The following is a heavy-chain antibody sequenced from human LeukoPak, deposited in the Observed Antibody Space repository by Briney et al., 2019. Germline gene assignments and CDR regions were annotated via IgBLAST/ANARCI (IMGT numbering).Heavy chain of an antibody. V-gene: IGHV4-38-2*01. CDR3: ARGGYGDYGPDAFDI. CDR1: GYPLSSVYS. D-gene: IGHD4-17*01. J-gene: IGHJ3*02. Sequence: SETLSLTRAVSGYPLSSVYSWGSIRQPPRTGLEWAGSSYHSGSTYYNPSLKSRVTISVDTSKNQVSLKLSSVTAADTAVYYCARGGYGDYGPDAFDIWGQGTMVTVSS. CDR2: SYHSGST.